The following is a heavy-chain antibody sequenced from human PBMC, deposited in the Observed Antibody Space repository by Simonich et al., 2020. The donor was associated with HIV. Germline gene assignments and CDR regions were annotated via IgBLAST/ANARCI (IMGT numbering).Heavy chain of an antibody. CDR2: INHSGIT. V-gene: IGHV4-34*01. CDR3: ARRDRELILYFDY. J-gene: IGHJ4*02. CDR1: GGSFSGYY. D-gene: IGHD3-3*01. Sequence: QVQLQQWGAGLLKPSETLSLTCAVYGGSFSGYYWSCIRQPPGKGLEWIGAINHSGITNYKSSLNSRAPISVDKSKNQFSLKLSSVTAADTAIYYCARRDRELILYFDYWGQGNLVTVSS.